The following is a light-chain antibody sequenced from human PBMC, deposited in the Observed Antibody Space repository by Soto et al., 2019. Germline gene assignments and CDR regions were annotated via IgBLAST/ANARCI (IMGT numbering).Light chain of an antibody. CDR3: QQYNNWPIT. Sequence: EMVMTQSPATLSVSPGERATLSCRASQSVSSNLAWYQQKPGQAPRLLIYGASTGATGFPARFSGSGSGTEFTLTISSLQSEDFAVYYCQQYNNWPITFGQGTRLEIK. CDR1: QSVSSN. V-gene: IGKV3-15*01. CDR2: GAS. J-gene: IGKJ5*01.